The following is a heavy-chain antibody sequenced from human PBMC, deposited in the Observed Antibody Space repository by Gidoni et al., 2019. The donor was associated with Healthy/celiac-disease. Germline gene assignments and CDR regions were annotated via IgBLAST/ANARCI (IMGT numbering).Heavy chain of an antibody. J-gene: IGHJ3*02. Sequence: QVQLVQSGAEGKKPGSSVKVSCKASGGTFSSYAISWVRQAPGQGLEWMGGIIPIFGTANYAQKFQGRVTITADESTSTAYMELSSLRSEDTAVYYCARERRSGWYGGRAFDIWGQGTMVTVSS. CDR1: GGTFSSYA. V-gene: IGHV1-69*01. CDR2: IIPIFGTA. CDR3: ARERRSGWYGGRAFDI. D-gene: IGHD6-19*01.